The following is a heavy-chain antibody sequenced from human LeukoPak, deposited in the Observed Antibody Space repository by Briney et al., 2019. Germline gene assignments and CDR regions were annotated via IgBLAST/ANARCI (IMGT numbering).Heavy chain of an antibody. CDR1: GVSISSYY. V-gene: IGHV4-59*01. J-gene: IGHJ6*02. Sequence: SETLSLTCTVSGVSISSYYWSWIRQPPGKGLEWIRSIYYSGSTNYNPSLKSRVTISLDTSKNHVSLKLNSVTAADAAVYFCAKGRWNGMDVWGRGTTVTVSS. D-gene: IGHD4-23*01. CDR3: AKGRWNGMDV. CDR2: IYYSGST.